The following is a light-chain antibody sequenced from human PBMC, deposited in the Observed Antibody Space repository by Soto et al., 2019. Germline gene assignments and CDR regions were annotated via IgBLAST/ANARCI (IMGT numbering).Light chain of an antibody. CDR1: QNIDIY. J-gene: IGKJ2*01. CDR2: TTS. CDR3: HHSYITPPA. Sequence: DVQMTQSPSSLSASVGDRVTITCRASQNIDIYLNWYQQKPVRPPTLLIYTTSRLPSGVPTGFSGSGSGTDFSLTISTLQPSDFATYSCHHSYITPPAFGQGTKVGIK. V-gene: IGKV1-39*01.